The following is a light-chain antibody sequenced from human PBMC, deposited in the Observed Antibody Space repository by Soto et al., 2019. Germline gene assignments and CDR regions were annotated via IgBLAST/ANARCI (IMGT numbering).Light chain of an antibody. CDR2: DAS. J-gene: IGKJ1*01. Sequence: DIVMTQSPDSLSASVGDRVTITCRASEGIGTWLAWYQQKPGKAPKLLICDASNVERGVPSRFSGSGSGTEFTLTISSLQPDDFATYYCQQYKTYSWTFGQGTKVDIK. CDR3: QQYKTYSWT. V-gene: IGKV1-5*01. CDR1: EGIGTW.